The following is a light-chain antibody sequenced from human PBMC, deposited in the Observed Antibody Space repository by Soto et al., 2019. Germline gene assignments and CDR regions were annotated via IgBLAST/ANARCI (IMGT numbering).Light chain of an antibody. CDR1: QSVISSY. Sequence: DIVLTQSPGTLSLSPGERATLSCRASQSVISSYLAWYQQKPGQAPRLLIYGASSRATGIPDRFSGRGSGTDFTLTINSLQPEDFATYYCQQSYSTLTFGPGTKVDIK. CDR2: GAS. CDR3: QQSYSTLT. V-gene: IGKV3-20*01. J-gene: IGKJ3*01.